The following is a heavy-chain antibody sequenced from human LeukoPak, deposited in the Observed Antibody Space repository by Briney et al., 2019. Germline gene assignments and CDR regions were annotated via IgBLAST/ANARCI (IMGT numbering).Heavy chain of an antibody. CDR2: IYPGDSDT. Sequence: GESLKISCKTSGYSFTNYWIGWVRQMPGKGLEYMGIIYPGDSDTRYSPSFQGQVTISADKSISIAYLQWTSLKASDSAMYYCATRCDVYSQFDYWGQGTLVTVPS. J-gene: IGHJ4*02. D-gene: IGHD4-11*01. CDR3: ATRCDVYSQFDY. CDR1: GYSFTNYW. V-gene: IGHV5-51*01.